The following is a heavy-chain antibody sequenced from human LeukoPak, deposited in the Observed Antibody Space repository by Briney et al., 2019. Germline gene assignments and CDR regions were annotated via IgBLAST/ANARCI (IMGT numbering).Heavy chain of an antibody. CDR1: GFTFSSYA. D-gene: IGHD3-16*02. V-gene: IGHV3-23*01. J-gene: IGHJ5*02. CDR3: ARGREFAYDYVWGSYRYTGFSWFDP. CDR2: ISGSGGST. Sequence: GGSLRLSCAASGFTFSSYAMSWVRQPPGKGLERVSAISGSGGSTYYADSVKGRFTISRDKSKNTLYLQMNSLRAEDTAVYYCARGREFAYDYVWGSYRYTGFSWFDPWGQGTLVTVSS.